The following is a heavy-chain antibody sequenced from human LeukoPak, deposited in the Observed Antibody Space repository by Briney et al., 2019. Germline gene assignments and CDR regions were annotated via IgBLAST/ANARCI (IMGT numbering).Heavy chain of an antibody. CDR1: GFSVSNYG. V-gene: IGHV3-21*06. CDR3: ARDPTSDRFQYFDF. Sequence: GGSLRLSCAASGFSVSNYGVNWVRQAPGKGLEWVSCISNTYSAIYYADSAKGRFTVSRDNAKNSVYLQMNSLTVEDTAVYYCARDPTSDRFQYFDFWGQGALVTVSS. D-gene: IGHD2-21*02. CDR2: ISNTYSAI. J-gene: IGHJ4*02.